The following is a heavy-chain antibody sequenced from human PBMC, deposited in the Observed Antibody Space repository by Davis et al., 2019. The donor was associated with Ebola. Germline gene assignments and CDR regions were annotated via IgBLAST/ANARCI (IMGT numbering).Heavy chain of an antibody. CDR1: GFSLSTSGVG. J-gene: IGHJ4*02. V-gene: IGHV2-5*02. D-gene: IGHD3-22*01. CDR3: AHRLDYYDSSGYDY. Sequence: SGPTLVKPTQTLTLTCTFSGFSLSTSGVGMGWIRQPPGKALEWLALIYWDDDKRYSPSLKSRLTITKDTSKNQVVLTMTNMDPVDTATYYCAHRLDYYDSSGYDYWGQGTLVTVSS. CDR2: IYWDDDK.